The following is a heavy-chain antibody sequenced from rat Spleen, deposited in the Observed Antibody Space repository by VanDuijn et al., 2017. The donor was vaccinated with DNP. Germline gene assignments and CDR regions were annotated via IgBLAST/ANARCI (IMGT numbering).Heavy chain of an antibody. V-gene: IGHV5-22*01. CDR1: GFTFSDYY. Sequence: EVQLVESGGGLVQPGRSLKLSCAASGFTFSDYYMAWVRQAPTKGLEWVAYIRYDGGSTYYGDSVKGRFTISRDNAKNTLYLQMNSLRSEDTATYYCARWSSSHWYFDFWGPGTMVTVSS. CDR2: IRYDGGST. D-gene: IGHD1-2*01. J-gene: IGHJ1*01. CDR3: ARWSSSHWYFDF.